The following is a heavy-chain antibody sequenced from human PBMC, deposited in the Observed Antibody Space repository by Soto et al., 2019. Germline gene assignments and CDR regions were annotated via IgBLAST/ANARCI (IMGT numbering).Heavy chain of an antibody. V-gene: IGHV4-59*01. Sequence: PSETLSLTCTVSGGSISSYYWSWIRQPPGKGLEWIGHVYDSGSTNYNPSLKGRVSISKDTSKNQFSLKLTSVTAADTAVFYCARVPGGSGSYRPPPYYFYYGMDVWGQGTTVTVSS. J-gene: IGHJ6*02. D-gene: IGHD3-10*01. CDR2: VYDSGST. CDR3: ARVPGGSGSYRPPPYYFYYGMDV. CDR1: GGSISSYY.